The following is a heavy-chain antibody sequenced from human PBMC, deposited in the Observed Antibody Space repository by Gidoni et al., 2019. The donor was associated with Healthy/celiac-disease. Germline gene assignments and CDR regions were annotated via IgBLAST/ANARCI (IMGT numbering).Heavy chain of an antibody. CDR3: ARGQVAVAGNRDFDY. CDR1: AGSCSGYY. CDR2: INHSGST. J-gene: IGHJ4*02. D-gene: IGHD6-19*01. Sequence: QVQLQQWRAGLLTPSETLSLTCAVYAGSCSGYYWSWIRQPPGKGLEWIGEINHSGSTNYNPSLKSRVTISVDTSKNQFSLKLSSVTAADTAVYYCARGQVAVAGNRDFDYWGQGTLVTVSS. V-gene: IGHV4-34*01.